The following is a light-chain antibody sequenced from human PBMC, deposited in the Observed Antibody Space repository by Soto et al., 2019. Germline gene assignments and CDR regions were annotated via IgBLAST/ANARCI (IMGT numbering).Light chain of an antibody. CDR2: GVS. J-gene: IGLJ2*01. V-gene: IGLV2-14*03. CDR1: SSDIGSYNY. Sequence: QSVLTQPASVSGSPGQSITISCTGTSSDIGSYNYVSWYQQLPGKVPKLMIYGVSNRPSGVSNRFSGSKSGNTASLTISGLQAEDEADYYCSSYTFSSTLVVFGGWTKLTVL. CDR3: SSYTFSSTLVV.